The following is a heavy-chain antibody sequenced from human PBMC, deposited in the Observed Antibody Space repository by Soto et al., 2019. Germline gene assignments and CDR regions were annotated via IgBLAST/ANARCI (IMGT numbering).Heavy chain of an antibody. Sequence: SGKFSSKPPGSTFPSSAISWVRRAPGKGPEWMGGISPILGTATYAQKFQGIVTITADKSTRTAYMELSSLRSEDTAVYHCARDQGVTYYYYAMDVWGQGTTVTVS. CDR2: ISPILGTA. D-gene: IGHD5-18*01. CDR1: GSTFPSSA. J-gene: IGHJ6*02. V-gene: IGHV1-69*06. CDR3: ARDQGVTYYYYAMDV.